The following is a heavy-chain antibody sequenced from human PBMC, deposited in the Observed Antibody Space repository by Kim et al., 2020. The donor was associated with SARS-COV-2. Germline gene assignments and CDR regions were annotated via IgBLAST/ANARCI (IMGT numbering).Heavy chain of an antibody. V-gene: IGHV1-2*02. Sequence: ASVKVSCKASGYIFTGYYIHWVRKAPGQGLEWMGWINPNSGGTVYAQKFQGRVNMTRDTSITTAYMEVSRLRSDDTAVYYCARPMAPSIAAPPGYFYGMDGWGQGTTVTVSS. CDR3: ARPMAPSIAAPPGYFYGMDG. CDR1: GYIFTGYY. D-gene: IGHD6-6*01. CDR2: INPNSGGT. J-gene: IGHJ6*02.